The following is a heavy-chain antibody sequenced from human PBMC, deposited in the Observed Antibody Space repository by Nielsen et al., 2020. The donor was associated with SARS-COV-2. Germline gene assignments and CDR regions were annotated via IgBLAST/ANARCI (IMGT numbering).Heavy chain of an antibody. CDR2: IYYSGST. CDR3: ARDRGFFDTMVRGVRFYYYYMDV. D-gene: IGHD3-10*01. Sequence: PGKGLEWIGYIYYSGSTTYNPSLKSRVTISVDTSKNQFSLKLSSVTAADTAVYYCARDRGFFDTMVRGVRFYYYYMDVWGKGTTVTVSS. V-gene: IGHV4-59*13. J-gene: IGHJ6*03.